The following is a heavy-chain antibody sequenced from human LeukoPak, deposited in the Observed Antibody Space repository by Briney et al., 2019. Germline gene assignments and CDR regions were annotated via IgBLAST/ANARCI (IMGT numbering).Heavy chain of an antibody. CDR1: GFTFSSYG. Sequence: QPGGSLRLFCAASGFTFSSYGMHWVRQAPGKGLEWVAVIWYDGSNKYYADSVKGRFTISRDNSKNTLYLQMNSLRAEDTAVYYCARDGSGYCSSTSCYKSLYAFDIWGQGTMVTVSS. D-gene: IGHD2-2*02. CDR3: ARDGSGYCSSTSCYKSLYAFDI. J-gene: IGHJ3*02. CDR2: IWYDGSNK. V-gene: IGHV3-33*01.